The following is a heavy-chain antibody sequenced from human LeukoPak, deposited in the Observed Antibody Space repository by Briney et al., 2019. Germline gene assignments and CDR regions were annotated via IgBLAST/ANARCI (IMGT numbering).Heavy chain of an antibody. CDR1: GYTFTGYY. CDR3: ARVHNSGSPFDY. J-gene: IGHJ4*02. Sequence: GASVKVSCKASGYTFTGYYMHWVRQAPGQGLEWMGRINPNSSGTNYAQKFQGRVTMTRDTSISTAYMELSRLRSDDTAVYYCARVHNSGSPFDYWGQGTLVTVSS. CDR2: INPNSSGT. V-gene: IGHV1-2*06. D-gene: IGHD1-26*01.